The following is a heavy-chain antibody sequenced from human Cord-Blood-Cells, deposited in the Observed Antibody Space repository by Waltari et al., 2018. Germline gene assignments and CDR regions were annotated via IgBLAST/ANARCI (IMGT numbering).Heavy chain of an antibody. CDR2: MYSGGST. CDR3: ARINWGPFDY. CDR1: GFTVSSNY. V-gene: IGHV3-66*01. J-gene: IGHJ4*02. D-gene: IGHD7-27*01. Sequence: EVQLVESGGGLVQPGGSLRLSCAASGFTVSSNYMSWVRQAPGKGMEGVSVMYSGGSTYYADSVKGRFTISRDNSKNTLYLQMNSLRAEDTAVYYCARINWGPFDYWGQGTLVTVSS.